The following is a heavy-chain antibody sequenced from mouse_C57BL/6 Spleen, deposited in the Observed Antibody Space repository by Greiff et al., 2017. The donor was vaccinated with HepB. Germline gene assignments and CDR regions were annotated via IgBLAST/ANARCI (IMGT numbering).Heavy chain of an antibody. CDR2: INPGSGGT. D-gene: IGHD3-3*01. CDR1: GYAFTNYL. CDR3: ARWRAGDFDY. Sequence: QVQLQQSGAELVRPGTSVKVSCKASGYAFTNYLIEWVKQRPGQGLEWIGVINPGSGGTNYNEKFKGKATLTADKSSSTAYMQLSSLTSEDSAVYFCARWRAGDFDYWGQGTTLTVSS. J-gene: IGHJ2*01. V-gene: IGHV1-54*01.